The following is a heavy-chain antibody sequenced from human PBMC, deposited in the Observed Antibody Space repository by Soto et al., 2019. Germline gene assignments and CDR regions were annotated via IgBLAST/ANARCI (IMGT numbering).Heavy chain of an antibody. Sequence: GGSLRLSCAASGFIFSNYAMSWVRQAPGKGLEWVSSISGDAESTYYADSVKGRFTISRDNSKNTLFLLMNSLRAEDTAVYYCAKGIGVRNGYNWVPEYWDQGTLVTVSS. V-gene: IGHV3-23*01. J-gene: IGHJ4*02. D-gene: IGHD5-12*01. CDR1: GFIFSNYA. CDR3: AKGIGVRNGYNWVPEY. CDR2: ISGDAEST.